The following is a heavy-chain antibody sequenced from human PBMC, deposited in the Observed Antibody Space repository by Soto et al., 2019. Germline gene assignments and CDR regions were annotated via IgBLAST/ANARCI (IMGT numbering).Heavy chain of an antibody. J-gene: IGHJ4*02. Sequence: ASVKVSCKASGYTFTSYYMHWVQQAPGQGLEWMGIINPSDGSTSYAQKFQGRVTMTRDTSTNTVYMELSSLRSEDTAVYYCARGGSSSGYFAYWGQGTLVTVSS. D-gene: IGHD6-6*01. CDR2: INPSDGST. CDR1: GYTFTSYY. V-gene: IGHV1-46*01. CDR3: ARGGSSSGYFAY.